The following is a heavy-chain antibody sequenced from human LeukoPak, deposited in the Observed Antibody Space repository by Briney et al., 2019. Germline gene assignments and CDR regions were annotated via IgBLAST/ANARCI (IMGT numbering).Heavy chain of an antibody. CDR2: INSDGSST. CDR3: ARGVTYYYDSSGYYNPHFDY. Sequence: PGGSLRLSCAASGFTFSSYWMHWVRHAPGKGLVWVSRINSDGSSTSYADSVKGRFTISRDNAKNTLYLQMNSLRAEDTAVYYCARGVTYYYDSSGYYNPHFDYWGQGTLVTVSS. V-gene: IGHV3-74*01. D-gene: IGHD3-22*01. CDR1: GFTFSSYW. J-gene: IGHJ4*02.